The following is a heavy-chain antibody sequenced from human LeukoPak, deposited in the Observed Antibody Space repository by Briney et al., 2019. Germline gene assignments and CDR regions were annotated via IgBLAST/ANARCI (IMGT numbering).Heavy chain of an antibody. D-gene: IGHD2-15*01. CDR2: IRYDGSNK. V-gene: IGHV3-30*02. Sequence: GGSLRLSCAASGFTFSSYGMHWVRQAPGKGLEWVAFIRYDGSNKYYADSVKGRFTISRGNSKNTLYLQMNSLRAEDTAVYYCARVGWYCSGGSCYVPYDYWGQGTLVTVSS. J-gene: IGHJ4*02. CDR1: GFTFSSYG. CDR3: ARVGWYCSGGSCYVPYDY.